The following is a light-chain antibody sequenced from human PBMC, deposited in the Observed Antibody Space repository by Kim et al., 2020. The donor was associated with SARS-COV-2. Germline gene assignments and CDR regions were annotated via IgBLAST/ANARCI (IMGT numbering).Light chain of an antibody. CDR3: QAWDNNAAI. V-gene: IGLV3-1*01. CDR2: QDI. J-gene: IGLJ2*01. CDR1: NLGGRY. Sequence: VSPGQPATIPCSGDNLGGRYVSWYQQRPGQTPVLVMYQDIERPSGIPDRFSGSNSGNTATLTISGTQAMDEADYYCQAWDNNAAIFGGGTQLTVL.